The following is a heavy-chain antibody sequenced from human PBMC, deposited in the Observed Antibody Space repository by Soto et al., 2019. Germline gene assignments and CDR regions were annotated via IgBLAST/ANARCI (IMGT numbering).Heavy chain of an antibody. CDR2: ISYDGSNK. CDR3: ARGHGYSYGTRYDY. Sequence: QVQLVESGGGVVQPGRSLRLSCAASGFTFSSYAMHWVRQAPGKGLEWVAVISYDGSNKYYADSVKGRFTISRDNSKNTLYLQMNSLRAEDTAVYYCARGHGYSYGTRYDYWGQGTLVTVSS. CDR1: GFTFSSYA. V-gene: IGHV3-30-3*01. D-gene: IGHD5-18*01. J-gene: IGHJ4*02.